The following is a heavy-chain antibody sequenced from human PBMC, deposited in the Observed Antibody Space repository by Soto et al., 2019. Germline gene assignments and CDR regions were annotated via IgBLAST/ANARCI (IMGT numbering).Heavy chain of an antibody. D-gene: IGHD2-15*01. J-gene: IGHJ4*02. Sequence: GASVKVSCKASGFTFTGHYIHWVRQAPGRGLEWMGWINPNSGGTSYAQKFQGRVTMTRDTSITTAYMELSRLSSDDTAVYYCAKSGSCFRTSLGYFDYWGQRILVRVSS. CDR3: AKSGSCFRTSLGYFDY. V-gene: IGHV1-2*02. CDR1: GFTFTGHY. CDR2: INPNSGGT.